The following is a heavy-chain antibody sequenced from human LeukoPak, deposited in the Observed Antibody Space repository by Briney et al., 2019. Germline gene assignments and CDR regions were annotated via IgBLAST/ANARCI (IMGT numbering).Heavy chain of an antibody. V-gene: IGHV1-18*01. CDR2: ISPYNGNT. Sequence: ASVTVSCKASGYSFTNYGITWVRQAPGQGLEWMGWISPYNGNTNYAQKLQGRVTMTRDTSTSTAYMELRSLRSDDTVVYYCATYSAAGRTYYFDYWGQGALVTVSS. J-gene: IGHJ4*02. CDR3: ATYSAAGRTYYFDY. D-gene: IGHD6-13*01. CDR1: GYSFTNYG.